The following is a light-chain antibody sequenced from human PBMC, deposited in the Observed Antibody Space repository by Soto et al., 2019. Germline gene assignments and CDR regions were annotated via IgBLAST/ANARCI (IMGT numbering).Light chain of an antibody. J-gene: IGKJ4*01. Sequence: DIVMTQSPDSLAVSLGERATINCKSSQSILFSSNNKNYLTWYQQKPGQPPKPLIYWASTRESGVPDRFSGRGSGTDFTLTISSLQAEDVAVYYCQKYYSTPVTFGGGTKVEIK. CDR3: QKYYSTPVT. CDR2: WAS. V-gene: IGKV4-1*01. CDR1: QSILFSSNNKNY.